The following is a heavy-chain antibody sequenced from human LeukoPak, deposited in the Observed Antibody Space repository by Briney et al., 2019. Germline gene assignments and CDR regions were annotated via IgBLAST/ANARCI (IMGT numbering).Heavy chain of an antibody. CDR3: ARVILATSIAAPYY. CDR1: GGSISSSTYY. D-gene: IGHD6-13*01. J-gene: IGHJ4*02. V-gene: IGHV4-39*07. CDR2: IFYSGRT. Sequence: SETLSLTCSVSGGSISSSTYYWGWIRQPPGKGLEWIGSIFYSGRTYYNPSLKSRVTMSVDTSKNQFSLRLNSVNAADTAVYYLARVILATSIAAPYYWGQGTLVTVSS.